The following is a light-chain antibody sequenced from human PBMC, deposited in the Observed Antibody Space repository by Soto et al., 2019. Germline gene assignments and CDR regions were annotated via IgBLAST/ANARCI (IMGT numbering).Light chain of an antibody. CDR1: QSVSSW. J-gene: IGKJ5*01. Sequence: IQLTQSPSSLSASVGDRVTITCRASQSVSSWLAWYQQKPGKAPKLLIYKASSLESGVPSRFSGSGSGTEFTLTISSLQPDDFATYYCQHLNSYPITFGQGTRLENK. CDR3: QHLNSYPIT. V-gene: IGKV1-5*03. CDR2: KAS.